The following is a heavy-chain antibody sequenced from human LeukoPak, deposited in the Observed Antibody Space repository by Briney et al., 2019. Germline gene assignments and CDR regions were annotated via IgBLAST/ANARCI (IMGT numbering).Heavy chain of an antibody. D-gene: IGHD2-21*02. J-gene: IGHJ4*02. CDR3: ASVLYCGADCYSGRYFFDY. CDR1: GYTFTSYD. Sequence: ASVKVSCKASGYTFTSYDMHWVRQAPGQGLEWMGIINPSGDSTSYAQKFQGRVPMTRDTSTSTVYMELSSLRSEDTAVYYCASVLYCGADCYSGRYFFDYWGQGTLVTVSS. V-gene: IGHV1-46*01. CDR2: INPSGDST.